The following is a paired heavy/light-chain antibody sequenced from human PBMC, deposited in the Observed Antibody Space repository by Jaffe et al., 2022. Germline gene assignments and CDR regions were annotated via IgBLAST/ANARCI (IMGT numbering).Light chain of an antibody. CDR1: QNIDTW. CDR3: QQYNSFST. CDR2: RAS. Sequence: DIQMTQSPSTLSASVGDRVTITCRASQNIDTWLAWYQQKPGKAPKLLIYRASNLPIGVPSRFSGSGSGAEFTLTISSLQPDDFATYYCQQYNSFSTFGPGTKVDIK. V-gene: IGKV1-5*03. J-gene: IGKJ3*01.
Heavy chain of an antibody. CDR3: AKVFGDGEQFGLNSFDY. V-gene: IGHV3-23*01. CDR1: GLMFTNYA. Sequence: EVELLESGGGLVQPGGSLRLSCATSGLMFTNYAMSWVRQAPGKGLEWVSDISGSGGTTYYADSVKGRFTISRDNSKNTLYLQMNSLRAEDTAVYYCAKVFGDGEQFGLNSFDYWGQGTLVTVSS. D-gene: IGHD3-10*01. CDR2: ISGSGGTT. J-gene: IGHJ4*02.